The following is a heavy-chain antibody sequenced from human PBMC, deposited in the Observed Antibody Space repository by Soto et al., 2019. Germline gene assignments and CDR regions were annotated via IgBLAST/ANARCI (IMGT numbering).Heavy chain of an antibody. J-gene: IGHJ4*02. CDR3: ASPGCGGDCYPPVY. D-gene: IGHD2-21*02. CDR2: ISSSSNTI. Sequence: EVQLVESGGGLVQPGGSLRLSCAASGFIFSNYNMHWVRQAPGKGLEWVSYISSSSNTIYYADSVKGRFTISRDNAKNSLYLQLTSLGAETPVFYYCASPGCGGDCYPPVYWGQGTLVTVSS. V-gene: IGHV3-48*01. CDR1: GFIFSNYN.